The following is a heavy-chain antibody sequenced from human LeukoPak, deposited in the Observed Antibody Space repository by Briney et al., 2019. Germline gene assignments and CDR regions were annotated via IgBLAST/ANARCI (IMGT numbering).Heavy chain of an antibody. CDR2: IWYDGSKT. CDR1: GFTFSSYA. Sequence: PGRSLRLSCTASGFTFSSYAIHWVRQPPGKGLEWVAIIWYDGSKTYYAESVKGRFTISRDNSNNMAYLQMSSLRVEDTAVYYCARMTGVDYYMDVWGKGTTVTVSS. CDR3: ARMTGVDYYMDV. V-gene: IGHV3-33*01. J-gene: IGHJ6*03.